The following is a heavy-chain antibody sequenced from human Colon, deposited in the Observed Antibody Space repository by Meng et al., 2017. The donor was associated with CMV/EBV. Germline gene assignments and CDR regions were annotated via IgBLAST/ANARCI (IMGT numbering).Heavy chain of an antibody. CDR2: IYIGGTT. J-gene: IGHJ4*02. CDR3: ARGDDDNNGPNY. Sequence: GAASGFTVTSSYMGWVRQAPGKGLGWVSVIYIGGTTYYADSVKGRFTISRDNSKNTLFLQMNSLRGEDTAVYYCARGDDDNNGPNYWGQGTLVTVSS. CDR1: GFTVTSSY. V-gene: IGHV3-53*01. D-gene: IGHD3-22*01.